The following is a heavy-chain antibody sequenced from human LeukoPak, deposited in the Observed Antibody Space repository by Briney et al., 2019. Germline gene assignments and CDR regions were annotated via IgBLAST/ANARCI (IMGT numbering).Heavy chain of an antibody. CDR3: ASIKDDCVWGSTVDY. CDR1: GGSFSGYY. V-gene: IGHV4-34*01. CDR2: INHSGST. J-gene: IGHJ4*02. Sequence: SETLSLTCAVYGGSFSGYYWSWIRQPPGKGLEWIGEINHSGSTNYNPSLKSRVTISIDTSKNQFSLKLSSVTAADTAVYYCASIKDDCVWGSTVDYWGQGTLVTVSS. D-gene: IGHD3-16*01.